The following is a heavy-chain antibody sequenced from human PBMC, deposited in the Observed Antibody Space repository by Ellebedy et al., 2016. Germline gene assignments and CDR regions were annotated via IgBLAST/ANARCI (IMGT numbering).Heavy chain of an antibody. Sequence: GESLKISCAASGFTFSSYGMHWVRQAPGKGLEWVAVIWYDGSNKYYADSVKGRFTISRDNSKNTLYLQMNSLRAEDTAAYYCARGATVTTPHYYYYYGMDVWGQGTTVTVSS. CDR3: ARGATVTTPHYYYYYGMDV. D-gene: IGHD4-17*01. J-gene: IGHJ6*02. CDR2: IWYDGSNK. CDR1: GFTFSSYG. V-gene: IGHV3-33*08.